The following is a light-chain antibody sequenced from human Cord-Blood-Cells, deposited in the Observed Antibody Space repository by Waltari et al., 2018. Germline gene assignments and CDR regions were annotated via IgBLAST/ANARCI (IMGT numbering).Light chain of an antibody. Sequence: QSALTQPASVSGSPGQSITISCTGTSSDVGSYNLVSWYQQHPGKAPKLMIYEGSKRPSGVSYRFSGSNSGNTASLTISGLQAEDEADYYCCSYAGSSTWVFGGGTKLTVL. CDR1: SSDVGSYNL. CDR2: EGS. CDR3: CSYAGSSTWV. V-gene: IGLV2-23*01. J-gene: IGLJ3*02.